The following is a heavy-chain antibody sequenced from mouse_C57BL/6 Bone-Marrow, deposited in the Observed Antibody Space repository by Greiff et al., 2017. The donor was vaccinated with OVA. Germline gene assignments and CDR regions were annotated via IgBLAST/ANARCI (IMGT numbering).Heavy chain of an antibody. CDR2: ISDGGSYT. Sequence: EVQRVESGGGLVKPGGSLKLSCAASGFTFSSYAMSWVRQTPEKRLEWVATISDGGSYTYYPDNVKGRFTISRDNAKNNLYLQMSHLKSEDTAMYYCARVPGGFAYWGQGTLVTVSA. CDR3: ARVPGGFAY. J-gene: IGHJ3*01. CDR1: GFTFSSYA. V-gene: IGHV5-4*01.